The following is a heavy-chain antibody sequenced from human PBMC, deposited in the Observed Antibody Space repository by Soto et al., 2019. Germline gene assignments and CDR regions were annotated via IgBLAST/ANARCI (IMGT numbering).Heavy chain of an antibody. CDR3: ARDPPLYYDILTGWDAFDI. CDR1: GFTFSSYS. Sequence: EVQLVESGGGLVKPGGSLRLSCAASGFTFSSYSMNWVRQAPGKGLEWVSSISSSSSYIYYADSVKGRFTISRDNAKNSLYLQMNSLRAEDTAVYYCARDPPLYYDILTGWDAFDIWGQGTMVTVSS. CDR2: ISSSSSYI. D-gene: IGHD3-9*01. V-gene: IGHV3-21*01. J-gene: IGHJ3*02.